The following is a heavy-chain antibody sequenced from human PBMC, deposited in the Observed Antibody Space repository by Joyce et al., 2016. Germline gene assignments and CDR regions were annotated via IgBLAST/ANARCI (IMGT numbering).Heavy chain of an antibody. CDR1: GGSVRGYY. CDR3: ARVVVDTSCYQA. CDR2: IKYSGTT. D-gene: IGHD2-2*01. V-gene: IGHV4-34*01. J-gene: IGHJ5*02. Sequence: QVQLQQWGAGLLKPSEPLSLTCAVYGGSVRGYYWSWIRQPPGKGLEWIGEIKYSGTTNYNPSLKSRVTISVETSKNQFSLKLTSVTAADTAIYYCARVVVDTSCYQAWGQGTLVTVSS.